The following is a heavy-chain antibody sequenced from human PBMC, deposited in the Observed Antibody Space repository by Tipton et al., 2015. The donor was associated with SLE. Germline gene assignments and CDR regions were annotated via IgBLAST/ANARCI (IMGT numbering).Heavy chain of an antibody. CDR2: IYSGGST. Sequence: SLRLSCAASGFTVSSNYMSWVRQAPGKGLEWVSVIYSGGSTYYADSVKGRFTISRDNSKNTLYLQLSGLRVEDTAVYYCARDEGSWYKFWGQGTLVIVSS. J-gene: IGHJ4*02. CDR1: GFTVSSNY. V-gene: IGHV3-66*01. CDR3: ARDEGSWYKF. D-gene: IGHD6-13*01.